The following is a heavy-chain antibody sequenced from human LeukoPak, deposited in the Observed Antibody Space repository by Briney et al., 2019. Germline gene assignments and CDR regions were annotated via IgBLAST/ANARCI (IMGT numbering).Heavy chain of an antibody. D-gene: IGHD3-10*01. CDR3: ARTVRGYYGSGSYLSY. V-gene: IGHV4-38-2*02. J-gene: IGHJ4*02. CDR2: INHSGST. CDR1: GYSISSGYY. Sequence: SETLSLTCTVSGYSISSGYYWGWIRQPPGKGLEWIGSINHSGSTYYNPSLKGRVTISVDTSKNQFSLKLSSVTAADTAVYYCARTVRGYYGSGSYLSYWGQGTLVTVSS.